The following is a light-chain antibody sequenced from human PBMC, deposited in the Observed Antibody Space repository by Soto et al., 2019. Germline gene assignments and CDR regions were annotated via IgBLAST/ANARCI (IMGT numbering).Light chain of an antibody. CDR1: RSDIGASNS. Sequence: QSALTQPASVSGSPGQSITISGAGTRSDIGASNSVSWYQHLPGRSPTLIIYEATNRPSGVSERFSGSKAGDTASLTISGLQADDESEYFCISYKTDDTFVFGGGTKVTVL. V-gene: IGLV2-14*01. CDR2: EAT. J-gene: IGLJ1*01. CDR3: ISYKTDDTFV.